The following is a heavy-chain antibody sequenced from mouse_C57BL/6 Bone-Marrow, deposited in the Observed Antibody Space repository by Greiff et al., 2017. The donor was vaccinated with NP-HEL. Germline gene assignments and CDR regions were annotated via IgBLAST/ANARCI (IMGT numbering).Heavy chain of an antibody. V-gene: IGHV2-6*03. J-gene: IGHJ4*01. CDR3: ARDERGGNPYYYAMDY. CDR1: GFSLTSYG. CDR2: IWSDGST. Sequence: QVQLKESGPGLVAPSQSLSITCTVSGFSLTSYGVHWVRQPPGKGLEWLVVIWSDGSTTYNSALKSRLIISKDNSKRQVFLKMNSLKTDDTAMYYCARDERGGNPYYYAMDYWGQGTSVTVSS. D-gene: IGHD2-1*01.